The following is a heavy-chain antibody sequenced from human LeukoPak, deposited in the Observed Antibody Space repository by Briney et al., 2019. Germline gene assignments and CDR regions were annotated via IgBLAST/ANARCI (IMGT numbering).Heavy chain of an antibody. J-gene: IGHJ4*02. CDR1: GFTFSSYA. D-gene: IGHD1-1*01. Sequence: GGSLRLSCAASGFTFSSYAMTWVRQAPGKGLEWVSLISGSGSNTHYADSVEGRFTVSRDNSKNTLYLQMSSLRAEDTAVYYCAKTAGTFDYWGQGTLVTVSS. CDR3: AKTAGTFDY. V-gene: IGHV3-23*01. CDR2: ISGSGSNT.